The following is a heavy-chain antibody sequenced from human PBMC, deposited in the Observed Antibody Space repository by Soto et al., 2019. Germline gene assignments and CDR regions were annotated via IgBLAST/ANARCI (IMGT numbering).Heavy chain of an antibody. Sequence: QLQLQESGSGLVKPSQTLSLTCAVSGGSISSGGYSWSWIRQPPGKGLEWIGYIYDSGFTYYNPSLKSRVTISVDRSKNQFSLKLSSVTAADTAVYYCARAHYGDFGYGRDVWGQGTTVTVSS. J-gene: IGHJ6*02. D-gene: IGHD4-17*01. CDR2: IYDSGFT. CDR3: ARAHYGDFGYGRDV. V-gene: IGHV4-30-2*01. CDR1: GGSISSGGYS.